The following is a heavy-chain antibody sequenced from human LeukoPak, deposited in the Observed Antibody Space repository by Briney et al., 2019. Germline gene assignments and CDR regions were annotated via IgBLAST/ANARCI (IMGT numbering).Heavy chain of an antibody. CDR3: ARVGVDYSGNIIKYFFDY. V-gene: IGHV4-39*01. J-gene: IGHJ4*02. D-gene: IGHD4-23*01. CDR1: GVSISSSNSY. Sequence: SETLSLTCTVSGVSISSSNSYWGWIRQPPGKGLEWIGSIYYSGNTYYNASLKSQVSISIDTSKNQFSLRLTSVTAADTAVYYCARVGVDYSGNIIKYFFDYWGQGTLVTVSS. CDR2: IYYSGNT.